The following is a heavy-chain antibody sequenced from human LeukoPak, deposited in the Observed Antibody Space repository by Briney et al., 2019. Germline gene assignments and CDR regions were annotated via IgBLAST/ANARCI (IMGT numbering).Heavy chain of an antibody. D-gene: IGHD1-26*01. CDR1: GYTFTNYY. CDR2: INPIGGTT. V-gene: IGHV1-46*01. CDR3: ARTSVGATNYFNY. J-gene: IGHJ4*02. Sequence: ASVNVSCKASGYTFTNYYIHWVRQAPGQGLEWMGIINPIGGTTDYAQKFQGRVTMTRDTSTSTAYMELRSLRSDDTAVYYCARTSVGATNYFNYWGQGTLVTVSS.